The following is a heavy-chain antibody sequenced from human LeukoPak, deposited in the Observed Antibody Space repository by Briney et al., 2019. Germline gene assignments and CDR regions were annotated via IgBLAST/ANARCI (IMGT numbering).Heavy chain of an antibody. Sequence: SETLSLTCTVSGGSVSSGSYYWSWIRQPPGKGLEWIGYIYYSGSTNYNPSLKSRVTISVDTSKNQFSLKLSSVTAADTAVYYCARFSSGWNSGGDWGQGTLVTVSS. CDR2: IYYSGST. V-gene: IGHV4-61*01. J-gene: IGHJ4*02. D-gene: IGHD6-19*01. CDR1: GGSVSSGSYY. CDR3: ARFSSGWNSGGD.